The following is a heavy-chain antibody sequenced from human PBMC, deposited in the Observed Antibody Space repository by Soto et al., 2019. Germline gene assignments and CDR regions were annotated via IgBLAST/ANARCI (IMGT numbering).Heavy chain of an antibody. J-gene: IGHJ6*02. D-gene: IGHD3-10*01. CDR3: ARERAFGESSPGYYYYGMDV. CDR2: IYHSGST. V-gene: IGHV4-4*02. CDR1: GGSISSSNW. Sequence: QVQLQESGPGLVKPSGTLSLTCAVSGGSISSSNWWSWVRQPPGKGLEWIGEIYHSGSTNYNPSLKSRVTISVDKSKNQFSLTLSSVTAADTAVYYCARERAFGESSPGYYYYGMDVWGQGTTVTVSS.